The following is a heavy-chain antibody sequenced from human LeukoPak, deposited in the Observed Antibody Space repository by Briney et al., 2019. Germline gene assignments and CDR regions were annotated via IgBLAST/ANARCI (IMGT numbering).Heavy chain of an antibody. Sequence: GSLRLSCAASGSTFSSYNINWVRQAPGKGLEWVSYISSGSGTIYYADSVKCRFTISRDNAKNSLFLQMNSLRAEDTAVYYCAALRGLQNWYFDLWGRGTLVTVSS. V-gene: IGHV3-48*01. J-gene: IGHJ2*01. D-gene: IGHD4-17*01. CDR2: ISSGSGTI. CDR1: GSTFSSYN. CDR3: AALRGLQNWYFDL.